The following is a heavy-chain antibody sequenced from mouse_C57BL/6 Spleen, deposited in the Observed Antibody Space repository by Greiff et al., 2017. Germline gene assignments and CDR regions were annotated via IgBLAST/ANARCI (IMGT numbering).Heavy chain of an antibody. V-gene: IGHV1-76*01. J-gene: IGHJ2*01. CDR1: GYTFTDYY. CDR3: AREGYAEYDVFDY. CDR2: IYPGSGNT. Sequence: QVQLQQSGAELVRPGASVKLSCKASGYTFTDYYINWVKQRPGQGLEWIARIYPGSGNTYYNEKFKGKATLTAEKSSSTAYMQLSSLTSEDSAVYFCAREGYAEYDVFDYWGQGTTLTVSS. D-gene: IGHD2-14*01.